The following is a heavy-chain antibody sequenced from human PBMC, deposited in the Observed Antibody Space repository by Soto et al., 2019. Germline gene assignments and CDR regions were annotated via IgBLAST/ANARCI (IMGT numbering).Heavy chain of an antibody. D-gene: IGHD3-10*01. CDR2: VFPDGST. V-gene: IGHV4-4*02. CDR3: ARVLSGNKEWFDP. J-gene: IGHJ5*02. Sequence: HVHLQESGPGLVKPWGTLSLTCAVSGVSVTAVNLWSWVRQSPAKGLACIGKVFPDGSTNYNRSLKSRVTIPLDQSQNPFSLFLTSLPAADTALYYCARVLSGNKEWFDPWGQGTLVTVSS. CDR1: GVSVTAVNL.